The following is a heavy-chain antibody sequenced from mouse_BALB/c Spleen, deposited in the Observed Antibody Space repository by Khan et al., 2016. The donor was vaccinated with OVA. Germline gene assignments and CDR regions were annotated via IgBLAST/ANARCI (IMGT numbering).Heavy chain of an antibody. J-gene: IGHJ3*01. Sequence: EVELVESGGGLVQPGGSLRLSCATSGFTFTDYYMTWVRQPPGKALEWLGFIRNKGYGYTTEYNASVKGRFTISRDNSQSILYLQMNILRPEDSATYYCARDMGLLWLDYWGQGTLVTVSA. CDR2: IRNKGYGYTT. CDR1: GFTFTDYY. V-gene: IGHV7-3*02. CDR3: ARDMGLLWLDY. D-gene: IGHD1-1*01.